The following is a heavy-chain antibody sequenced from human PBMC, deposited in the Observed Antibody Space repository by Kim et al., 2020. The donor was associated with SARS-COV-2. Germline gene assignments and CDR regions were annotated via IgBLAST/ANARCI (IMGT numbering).Heavy chain of an antibody. Sequence: SETLSLTCAAYGGSFSGYYWSWIRQPPGKGLEWIGEINHSGSTNYNPSLKSRVTITVDTSKNQFSLKLSSVTAADTAVYYCARGTRQWLVRGPYYYYMDVWGKGTTGTVSS. CDR1: GGSFSGYY. V-gene: IGHV4-34*01. J-gene: IGHJ6*03. D-gene: IGHD6-19*01. CDR3: ARGTRQWLVRGPYYYYMDV. CDR2: INHSGST.